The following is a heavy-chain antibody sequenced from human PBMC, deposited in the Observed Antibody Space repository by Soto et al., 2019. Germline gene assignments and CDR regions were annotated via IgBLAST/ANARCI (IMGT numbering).Heavy chain of an antibody. CDR2: ISAYNGNT. CDR3: ARGYYDSSGYYYPFDY. Sequence: XSVNGSYQASVYTFTSYGISWVRQAPGQGLEWMGWISAYNGNTNYAQKLQGRVTMTTDTSTSTAYMELRSLRSDDTAVYYCARGYYDSSGYYYPFDYWGQGTLVTVSS. J-gene: IGHJ4*02. CDR1: VYTFTSYG. D-gene: IGHD3-22*01. V-gene: IGHV1-18*04.